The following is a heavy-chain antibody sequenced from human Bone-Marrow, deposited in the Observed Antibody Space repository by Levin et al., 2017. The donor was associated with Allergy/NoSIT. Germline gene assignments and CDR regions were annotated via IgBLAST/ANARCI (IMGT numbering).Heavy chain of an antibody. D-gene: IGHD3-16*01. V-gene: IGHV3-53*01. CDR2: IYSDSST. Sequence: PGGSLRLSCAASGFTVSRDYMSWVRQAPGMGLEWVSIIYSDSSTYYADSVKGRFTVSRDNSKNTLYLQMNSLGGEDTAVYYCARTPGGQGNYFDDWGQGTRVTVSS. CDR1: GFTVSRDY. J-gene: IGHJ4*02. CDR3: ARTPGGQGNYFDD.